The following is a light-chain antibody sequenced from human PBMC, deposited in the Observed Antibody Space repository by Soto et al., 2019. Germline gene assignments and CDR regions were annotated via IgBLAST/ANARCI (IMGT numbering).Light chain of an antibody. CDR3: QQSYSPRALT. V-gene: IGKV1-39*01. Sequence: DIQMTQSPSSLSASVGDRVTITCRASQSISSYLNWYQQKPGKAPKPLIYAASSLQSGVPSRFSGSGSGTDFTLTISSLQPEDFATYYCQQSYSPRALTFGGGTKVDIK. CDR2: AAS. J-gene: IGKJ4*01. CDR1: QSISSY.